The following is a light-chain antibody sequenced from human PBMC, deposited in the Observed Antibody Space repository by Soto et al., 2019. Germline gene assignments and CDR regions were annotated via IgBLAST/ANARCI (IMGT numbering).Light chain of an antibody. J-gene: IGLJ1*01. CDR2: GNS. CDR1: SSNIGACYD. V-gene: IGLV1-40*01. CDR3: QAYDSSLSGSNV. Sequence: QSVLTQPPSVAGGPGQRVTISCSWSSSNIGACYDVHWYQQLPGTAPKLFIYGNSNRPSGVPDRFSGSNSGTSASLAITGLQAEDEAEYYCQAYDSSLSGSNVFGTGTKLTVL.